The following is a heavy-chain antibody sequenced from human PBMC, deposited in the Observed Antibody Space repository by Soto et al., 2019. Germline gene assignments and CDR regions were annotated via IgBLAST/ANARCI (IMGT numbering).Heavy chain of an antibody. CDR3: ARDLRARARYCSGGSCYSFFDY. CDR2: ISAYNGNT. CDR1: GYTFTSYG. Sequence: QVQLVQSGAEVKKPGASVKVSCKASGYTFTSYGISWVRQAPGQGLEWMGWISAYNGNTNYAQKLQGRVTMTTDTSTSTAYTELRSLRSDDTAVYYCARDLRARARYCSGGSCYSFFDYWGQGTLVTVSS. D-gene: IGHD2-15*01. V-gene: IGHV1-18*04. J-gene: IGHJ4*02.